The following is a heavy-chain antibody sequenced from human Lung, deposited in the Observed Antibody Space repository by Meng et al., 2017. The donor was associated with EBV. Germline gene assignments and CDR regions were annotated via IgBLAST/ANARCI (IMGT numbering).Heavy chain of an antibody. J-gene: IGHJ4*02. Sequence: QAQLPVAGPGLVKPSQTLSLTCTFSGGSFDSGSYYWSRIRQRPGKGREWIGYIYYSGSTFYTPSLKSRATLSVDTSKNQFSLKLNSVTAADTAVYYCARLRLVWMFDYWGQGALVTVSS. D-gene: IGHD6-19*01. CDR2: IYYSGST. CDR1: GGSFDSGSYY. CDR3: ARLRLVWMFDY. V-gene: IGHV4-31*03.